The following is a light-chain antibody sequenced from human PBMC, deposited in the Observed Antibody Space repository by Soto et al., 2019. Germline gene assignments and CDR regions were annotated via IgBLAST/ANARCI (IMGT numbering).Light chain of an antibody. Sequence: EIVLTQSPGTLSLSPGERATLSCRASQSVSSSYLAWYQQKPGQAPRLLIYGASSRATGIPDRLSGSGSGTDFTLTFSRVEPEDFAVYYCHQYGSSPWTFGQGTKVDIK. V-gene: IGKV3-20*01. CDR1: QSVSSSY. J-gene: IGKJ1*01. CDR3: HQYGSSPWT. CDR2: GAS.